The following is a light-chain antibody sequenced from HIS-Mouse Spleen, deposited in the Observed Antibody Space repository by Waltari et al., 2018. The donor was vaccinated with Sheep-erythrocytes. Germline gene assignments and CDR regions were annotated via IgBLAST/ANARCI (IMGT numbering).Light chain of an antibody. J-gene: IGLJ2*01. CDR2: EDS. CDR1: ALTKKY. V-gene: IGLV3-10*01. CDR3: YSTDSSGNHSV. Sequence: SYELTQPPSVSVSPGQTARITCSGDALTKKYAYWYQQKSGQAPVLVIYEDSKRPYVIPERFSGSSSGTMATLTISGAQVEDEADYYCYSTDSSGNHSVFGGGTKLTVL.